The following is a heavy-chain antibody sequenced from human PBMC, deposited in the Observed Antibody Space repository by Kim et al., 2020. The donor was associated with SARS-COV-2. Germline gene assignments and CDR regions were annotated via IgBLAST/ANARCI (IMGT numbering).Heavy chain of an antibody. Sequence: ASVKVSCKASGYTFTSYGISWVRQAPGQGLEWMGWISAYNGNTNYAQKLQGRVTMTTDTSTSTAYMELRSLRSDDTAVYYCARGRDTVVRGVIGYYYGMDVWGQGTTVTVSS. J-gene: IGHJ6*02. CDR2: ISAYNGNT. CDR3: ARGRDTVVRGVIGYYYGMDV. V-gene: IGHV1-18*01. D-gene: IGHD3-10*01. CDR1: GYTFTSYG.